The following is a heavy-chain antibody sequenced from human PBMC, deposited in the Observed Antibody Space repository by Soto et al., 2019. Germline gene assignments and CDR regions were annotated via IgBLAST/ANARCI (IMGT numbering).Heavy chain of an antibody. V-gene: IGHV3-33*01. J-gene: IGHJ5*02. CDR3: AREGSVGYYGSGWFDP. CDR2: IWYDGSNK. CDR1: GFTFSSYG. Sequence: QVQLVESGGGVVQPGRSLRLSCAASGFTFSSYGMHWVRQAPGKGLEWVAVIWYDGSNKYYADSVKGRFTISRDNSKNTLYLQMNSLRAEDTAVYYCAREGSVGYYGSGWFDPWGQGTLVTVSS. D-gene: IGHD3-10*01.